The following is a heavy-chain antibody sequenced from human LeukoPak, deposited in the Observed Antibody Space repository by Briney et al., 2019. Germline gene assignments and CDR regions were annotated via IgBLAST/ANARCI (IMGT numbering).Heavy chain of an antibody. V-gene: IGHV3-30*04. CDR3: AGESFDI. Sequence: GGSLRLSCAASGFTFSSYALDRVRQAPGKGLEWVAVISKDGNSQNYADSVKGRFTISRDNSKNTLYLQMNSLRPEDTAVYYCAGESFDIWGQGTTVTVSS. CDR2: ISKDGNSQ. J-gene: IGHJ3*02. CDR1: GFTFSSYA.